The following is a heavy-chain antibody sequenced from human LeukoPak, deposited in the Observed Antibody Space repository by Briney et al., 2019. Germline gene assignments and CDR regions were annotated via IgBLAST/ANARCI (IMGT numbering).Heavy chain of an antibody. CDR3: ARTVTTVVTAGPLAFDI. Sequence: SVKVSCKASGGTFSSYTISWVRQAPGQGLEWMGRIIPILGIANYAQKFQGRVTITADKSTSTAYMELGSLRSEDTAVYYCARTVTTVVTAGPLAFDIWGQGTMVTVSS. CDR1: GGTFSSYT. J-gene: IGHJ3*02. D-gene: IGHD4-23*01. V-gene: IGHV1-69*02. CDR2: IIPILGIA.